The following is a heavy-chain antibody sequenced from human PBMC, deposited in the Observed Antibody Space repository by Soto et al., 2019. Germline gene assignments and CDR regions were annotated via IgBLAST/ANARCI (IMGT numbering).Heavy chain of an antibody. Sequence: EVQLVESGGGLVKPGGSLRLSCATSGFTFGSYDMNWVRQAPGKGLEWVSYISRSSNTMYYVDSVRGRFTITRDNAKNSLYLQMNSLRDEDTAVYFCARHIPALGLIDYWGQGTLVTVSA. CDR1: GFTFGSYD. V-gene: IGHV3-48*02. D-gene: IGHD6-13*01. J-gene: IGHJ4*02. CDR3: ARHIPALGLIDY. CDR2: ISRSSNTM.